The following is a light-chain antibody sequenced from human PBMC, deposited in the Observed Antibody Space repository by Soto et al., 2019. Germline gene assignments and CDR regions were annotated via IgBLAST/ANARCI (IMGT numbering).Light chain of an antibody. CDR3: CSYTRTGTPP. J-gene: IGLJ2*01. CDR1: SNDISPYNY. V-gene: IGLV2-14*01. Sequence: QSVLTQPASVSGSPGQSITISCIGTSNDISPYNYVSWYLHHPGQAPQLLISDVHNRPSGISARFSGSKSGNTASLTISGLQLENPALYYGCSYTRTGTPPFGGGPNLT. CDR2: DVH.